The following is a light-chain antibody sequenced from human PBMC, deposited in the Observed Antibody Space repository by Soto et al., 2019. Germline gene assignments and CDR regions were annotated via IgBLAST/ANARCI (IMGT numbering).Light chain of an antibody. CDR1: QSISNW. J-gene: IGKJ4*01. CDR3: QQIYTIPLT. V-gene: IGKV1-5*01. Sequence: DIQMTQSPSTLPASVGDRVTITCRASQSISNWLAWYQQKPGTAPKLLIYDASSLESGVPSRFSGLGYGTDFTLTISSLQPEDFASYYCQQIYTIPLTFGGGTKVDIK. CDR2: DAS.